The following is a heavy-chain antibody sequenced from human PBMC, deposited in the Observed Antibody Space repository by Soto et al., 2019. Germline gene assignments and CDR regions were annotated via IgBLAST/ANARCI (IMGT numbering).Heavy chain of an antibody. V-gene: IGHV3-15*07. J-gene: IGHJ4*02. CDR3: ATGDGYNYGFDY. Sequence: GGSLRLSCAGWGFTFSNAWMNWVRQAPGKGLEWVGRIKSKYDGGTTDYTAPVKGRFTISRDDSKNTVYLQMNSLTIEDTAVYYCATGDGYNYGFDYWGQGTLVTVSS. CDR1: GFTFSNAW. D-gene: IGHD5-12*01. CDR2: IKSKYDGGTT.